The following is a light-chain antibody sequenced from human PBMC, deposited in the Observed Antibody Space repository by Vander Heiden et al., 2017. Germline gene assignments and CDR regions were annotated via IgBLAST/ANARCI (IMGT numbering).Light chain of an antibody. J-gene: IGLJ2*01. CDR2: GNN. CDR1: SSNIGAGYD. CDR3: QSYDSSLSGSKV. V-gene: IGLV1-40*01. Sequence: SVLTPPPSVSGAPGQPVTISCTGSSSNIGAGYDVHWYQQLPVTAPKLLIYGNNNRPSGVPDRFSGSKSGTSASLAITGLQAEDEADYYCQSYDSSLSGSKVFGGGTKLTVL.